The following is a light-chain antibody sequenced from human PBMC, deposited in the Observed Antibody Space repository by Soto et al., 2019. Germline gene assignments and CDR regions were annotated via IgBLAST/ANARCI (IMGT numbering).Light chain of an antibody. CDR2: AAS. CDR3: QQLNSYPVT. Sequence: DIQLTQSPSFLSASVGDRVTITCRASQGISSYLDWYQQKPGKAPKLLSYAASTLQSGVPSRFSGSGSGTEFTLTISSLQPEDFATYYCQQLNSYPVTFGGGTKVEIK. CDR1: QGISSY. J-gene: IGKJ4*01. V-gene: IGKV1-9*01.